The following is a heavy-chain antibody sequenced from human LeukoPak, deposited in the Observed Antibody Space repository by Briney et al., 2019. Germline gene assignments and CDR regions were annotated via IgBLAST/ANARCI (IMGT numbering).Heavy chain of an antibody. D-gene: IGHD1-26*01. CDR2: ISWNSGSI. Sequence: GGSLRLSCAASGFTFDDYAMHWVRQAPGKGLEWVSGISWNSGSIGYADSVKGRFTISRDNAKNSLYLQMNSLRAEDTALYYCAKASEWALLRLFFDYWGQGTLVTVSS. V-gene: IGHV3-9*01. J-gene: IGHJ4*02. CDR1: GFTFDDYA. CDR3: AKASEWALLRLFFDY.